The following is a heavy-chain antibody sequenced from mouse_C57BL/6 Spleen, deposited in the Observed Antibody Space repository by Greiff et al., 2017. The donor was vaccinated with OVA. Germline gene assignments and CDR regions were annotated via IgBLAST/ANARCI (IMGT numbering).Heavy chain of an antibody. CDR1: GFTFSSYA. J-gene: IGHJ1*03. V-gene: IGHV5-4*01. CDR3: ARDDGSSYYWYFDV. CDR2: ISDGGSYT. Sequence: EVQLQESGGGLVKPGGSLKLSCAASGFTFSSYAMSWVRQTPEKRLEWVATISDGGSYTYYPDNVKGRFTISRDNAKNNLYLQMSHRKSEDTAMYYCARDDGSSYYWYFDVWGTGTTVTVSS. D-gene: IGHD1-1*01.